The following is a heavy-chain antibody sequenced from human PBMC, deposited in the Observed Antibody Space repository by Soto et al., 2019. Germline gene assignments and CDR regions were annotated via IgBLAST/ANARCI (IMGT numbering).Heavy chain of an antibody. CDR2: TYYNLTWYR. V-gene: IGHV6-1*01. CDR1: GDSVSTNSAT. CDR3: ARNFYGSGTGSFYSSFDS. Sequence: PSQTLSLTCGISGDSVSTNSATWNWIRQSPSRGLEWLGRTYYNLTWYRAYAASVKSRIVINPDTTKNHFSLQLNAVSSEDTAVYFCARNFYGSGTGSFYSSFDSWGQGVLVTVSS. J-gene: IGHJ4*02. D-gene: IGHD3-10*01.